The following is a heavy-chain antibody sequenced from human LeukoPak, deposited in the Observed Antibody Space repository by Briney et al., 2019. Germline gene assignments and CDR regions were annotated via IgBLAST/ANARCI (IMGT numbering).Heavy chain of an antibody. CDR1: GYTFTSYY. CDR3: AHPLLHSGYDPTEKDHDAFDI. CDR2: INPSGGST. V-gene: IGHV1-46*03. Sequence: ASVKVSCKASGYTFTSYYMHWVRQAPGQGLEWMGIINPSGGSTSYAQKFQGRVTMTRDTTTSTVYMELSSLRSEDTAMYYCAHPLLHSGYDPTEKDHDAFDIWGQGTMVTVSS. D-gene: IGHD5-12*01. J-gene: IGHJ3*02.